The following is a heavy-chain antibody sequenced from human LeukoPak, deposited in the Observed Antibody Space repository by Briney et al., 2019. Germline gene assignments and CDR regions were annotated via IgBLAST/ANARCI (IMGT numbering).Heavy chain of an antibody. CDR3: ARLGNFDY. J-gene: IGHJ4*02. CDR1: GGSISNYY. Sequence: SETLTLTCAVSGGSISNYYWSWIRQPPGKGLEWIGCSHYTGNTNHNPSLKSRVTISVDTSKNQFSLRLSSVTAADTAVYYCARLGNFDYWGQGTLVTVSS. V-gene: IGHV4-59*12. CDR2: SHYTGNT. D-gene: IGHD6-13*01.